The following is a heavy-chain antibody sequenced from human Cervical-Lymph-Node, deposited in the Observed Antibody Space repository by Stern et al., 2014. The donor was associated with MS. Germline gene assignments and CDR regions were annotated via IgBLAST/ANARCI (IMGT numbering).Heavy chain of an antibody. Sequence: VQLVESGGGVVQPGRSLTLSCAASGFSLSNSAMHWVRQAPGKGLEWVAVMSFVGGNKKYGDSVKGRFSISRDMANKKLFLQMNSLRLEDTAVYYCMGVGDAMHVWGQGTTVIVS. CDR3: MGVGDAMHV. J-gene: IGHJ6*02. CDR1: GFSLSNSA. V-gene: IGHV3-30*03. CDR2: MSFVGGNK.